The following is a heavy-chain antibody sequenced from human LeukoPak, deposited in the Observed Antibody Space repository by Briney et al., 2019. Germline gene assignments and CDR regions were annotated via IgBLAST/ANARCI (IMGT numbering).Heavy chain of an antibody. Sequence: PGGSLRLSCAASGFTFDDYAMHWVRQAPGKGLEWVSAISWDSGSTCYADSVKGRFTIFRDNAKNSLYLQMNSLRAEDTALYYCAKDLGGAFDYWGQGTLVTVSS. CDR3: AKDLGGAFDY. V-gene: IGHV3-9*01. CDR2: ISWDSGST. CDR1: GFTFDDYA. J-gene: IGHJ4*02.